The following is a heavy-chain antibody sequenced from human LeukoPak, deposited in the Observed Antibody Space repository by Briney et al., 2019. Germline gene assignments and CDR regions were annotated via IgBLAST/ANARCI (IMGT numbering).Heavy chain of an antibody. D-gene: IGHD6-6*01. Sequence: GGSLRLSCAASGFTFSSYAMSWVRQAPGKGLEWVSAISGSGGGTYYADSVKGRFTISRDNSKNTLYLQMNSLRAEDTAVYYCAKDSSSSSSVSFFDYWGQGTLVTVSS. J-gene: IGHJ4*02. V-gene: IGHV3-23*01. CDR2: ISGSGGGT. CDR3: AKDSSSSSSVSFFDY. CDR1: GFTFSSYA.